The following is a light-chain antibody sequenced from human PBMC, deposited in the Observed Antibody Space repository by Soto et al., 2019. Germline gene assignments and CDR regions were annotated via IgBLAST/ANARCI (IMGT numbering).Light chain of an antibody. CDR3: QQANSFPRT. J-gene: IGKJ2*01. V-gene: IGKV1-12*01. CDR2: AAS. Sequence: DIQMTQSPSTLSASVGDRVTITCRASQTINNKLAWYQKKPGKAPKLLIYAASSLQSGVPSRFSGSGSGTDFTLTISSLQPEDFATYYCQQANSFPRTFGQGTKLEIK. CDR1: QTINNK.